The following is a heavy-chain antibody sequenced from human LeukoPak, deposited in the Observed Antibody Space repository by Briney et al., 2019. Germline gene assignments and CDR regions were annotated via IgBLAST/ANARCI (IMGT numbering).Heavy chain of an antibody. D-gene: IGHD4-11*01. J-gene: IGHJ5*02. V-gene: IGHV4-59*01. CDR1: GGSISSYY. Sequence: SETLSLTCTVSGGSISSYYWSWIRQPPGKGLEWIGYIYYSGSTNYNPSLKSRVTISVDTSKNQFSLKLSSVTAADTAVYYCARVRRTTSLWFDPWGQGTLVTVSS. CDR3: ARVRRTTSLWFDP. CDR2: IYYSGST.